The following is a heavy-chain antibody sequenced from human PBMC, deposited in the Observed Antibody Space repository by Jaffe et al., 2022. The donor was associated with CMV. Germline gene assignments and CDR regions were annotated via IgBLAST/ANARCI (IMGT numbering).Heavy chain of an antibody. Sequence: QVQLVESGGGVVQPGRSLRLSCAASGFTFSSYGMHWVRQAPGKGLEWVAVISYDGSNKYYADSVKGRFTISRDNSKNTLYLQMNSLRAEDTAVYYCAKAWDATRGYIPGSPYYYGMDVWGQGTTVTVSS. J-gene: IGHJ6*02. CDR3: AKAWDATRGYIPGSPYYYGMDV. V-gene: IGHV3-30*18. D-gene: IGHD5-18*01. CDR1: GFTFSSYG. CDR2: ISYDGSNK.